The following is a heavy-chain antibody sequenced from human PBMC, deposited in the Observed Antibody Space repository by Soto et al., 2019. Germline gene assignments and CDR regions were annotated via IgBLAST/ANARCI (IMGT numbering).Heavy chain of an antibody. CDR1: GFSFRTYS. CDR3: VRDHLWAFDY. J-gene: IGHJ4*02. Sequence: EVQLVESGGGLVQPGGSLRLSCAASGFSFRTYSMNWVRQAPGKGLEWVSYFSGGSGSIYYADSVKGRFTISIDTAKNSLYLQMDSLRAEDTAVYYCVRDHLWAFDYWGQGTLVTVSS. V-gene: IGHV3-48*01. D-gene: IGHD3-16*01. CDR2: FSGGSGSI.